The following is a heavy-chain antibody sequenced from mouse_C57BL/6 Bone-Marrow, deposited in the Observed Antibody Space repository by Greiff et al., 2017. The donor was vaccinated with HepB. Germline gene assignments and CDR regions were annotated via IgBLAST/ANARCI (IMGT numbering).Heavy chain of an antibody. CDR1: GYTFTSYW. J-gene: IGHJ1*03. V-gene: IGHV1-7*01. CDR2: INPSSGYT. Sequence: VNVVESGAELAKPGASVKLSCKASGYTFTSYWMHWVKQRPGQGLEWIGYINPSSGYTKYNQKFKDKATLTADKSSSTAYMQLSSLTYEDSAVYYCARWESPYFDVWGTVTTVTVSS. CDR3: ARWESPYFDV. D-gene: IGHD4-1*01.